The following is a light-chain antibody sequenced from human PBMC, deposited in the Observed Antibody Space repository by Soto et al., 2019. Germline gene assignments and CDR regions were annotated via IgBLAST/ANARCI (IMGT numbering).Light chain of an antibody. CDR3: AAWDDRVSSYV. J-gene: IGLJ1*01. CDR1: SYNIRSSY. CDR2: NNN. V-gene: IGLV1-47*02. Sequence: QSILTQPPSTYGTPAQTVPISCSGSSYNIRSSYVFWSQHLPGTAPKLLLYNNNQLPSGVPDRVSASKSGTSVSLAISVLRSEDQADYYCAAWDDRVSSYVFGAGTKVT.